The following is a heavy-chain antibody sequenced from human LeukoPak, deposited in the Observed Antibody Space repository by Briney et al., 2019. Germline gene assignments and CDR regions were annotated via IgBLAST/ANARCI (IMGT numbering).Heavy chain of an antibody. D-gene: IGHD3-9*01. V-gene: IGHV3-53*01. Sequence: GGSLRLSCVTSGLNVKNNYMFWVRQSPVKGLEWVSIIYSGGNTFYADSVKGRFTISRDNSKNTLYLQMTSLKAEDTGVYYCAREFDYGTLPGPYWGPGTLVIVSS. J-gene: IGHJ4*02. CDR2: IYSGGNT. CDR3: AREFDYGTLPGPY. CDR1: GLNVKNNY.